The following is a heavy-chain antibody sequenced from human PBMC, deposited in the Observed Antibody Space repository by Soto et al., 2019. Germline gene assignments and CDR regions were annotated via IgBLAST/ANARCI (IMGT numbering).Heavy chain of an antibody. Sequence: SVKVSCKASGGTFSSYAISWVRQAPGQGLEWMGGIIPIFGTANYAQKFQGRVTITADESTSTAYMELSSLRSEDTAVYYCAQLQTYYYDSSGSNWFDPWGRGTLVTVSS. CDR3: AQLQTYYYDSSGSNWFDP. CDR1: GGTFSSYA. D-gene: IGHD3-22*01. CDR2: IIPIFGTA. J-gene: IGHJ5*02. V-gene: IGHV1-69*13.